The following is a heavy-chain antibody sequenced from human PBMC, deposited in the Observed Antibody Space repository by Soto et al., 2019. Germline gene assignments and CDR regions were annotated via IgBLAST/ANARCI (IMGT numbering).Heavy chain of an antibody. J-gene: IGHJ4*02. CDR3: AREDYGSGDDYNIDY. D-gene: IGHD3-10*01. CDR1: GASIISMNW. Sequence: SETLSLTCAVSGASIISMNWWSWVRQPPGKGLEWIGEIHHSGSTNYNPSLMSRVTISVDKSKNQFSLKLTSVTAADTAVYYCAREDYGSGDDYNIDYWGQGTLVTVSS. CDR2: IHHSGST. V-gene: IGHV4-4*02.